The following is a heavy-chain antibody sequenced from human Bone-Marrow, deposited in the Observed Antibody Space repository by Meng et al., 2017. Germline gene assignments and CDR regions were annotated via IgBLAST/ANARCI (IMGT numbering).Heavy chain of an antibody. V-gene: IGHV1-69*04. CDR2: IIPILGIA. J-gene: IGHJ5*02. Sequence: SVKVSCKASGYTFTSYGISWVRQAPGQGLEWMGRIIPILGIANYAQKFQGRVTITADKSTSTAYMELSSLRSEDTAVYYCAREDIVVVVAATGGDSWFDPWGQGTLVTVSS. D-gene: IGHD2-15*01. CDR1: GYTFTSYG. CDR3: AREDIVVVVAATGGDSWFDP.